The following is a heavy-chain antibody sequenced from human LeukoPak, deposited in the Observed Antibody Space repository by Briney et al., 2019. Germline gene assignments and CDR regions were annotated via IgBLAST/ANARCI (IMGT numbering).Heavy chain of an antibody. CDR2: IWYDGSNK. V-gene: IGHV3-33*01. Sequence: GRSLRLSCAASGFTFSSYGMHWVRQAPGKGLEWVAVIWYDGSNKYYADSVKGRFTISRDNDKNSLYLQMNSLRAEDAAVYYCGYSSGWLFDYWGQGALVTVSS. J-gene: IGHJ4*02. CDR1: GFTFSSYG. CDR3: GYSSGWLFDY. D-gene: IGHD6-19*01.